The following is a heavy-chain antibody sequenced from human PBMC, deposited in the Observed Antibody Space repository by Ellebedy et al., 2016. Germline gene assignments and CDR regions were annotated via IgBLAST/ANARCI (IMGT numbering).Heavy chain of an antibody. CDR3: ATFGELSNY. CDR2: INPNSGGT. Sequence: ASVKVSXXASGYTFNTFGFYWVRQAPGQGLEWMGWINPNSGGTNFAQKFQGRVTMTRDTSISTGYMELSRLRSDDTAVYYCATFGELSNYWGQGTLVTVSS. CDR1: GYTFNTFG. D-gene: IGHD3-10*01. J-gene: IGHJ4*02. V-gene: IGHV1-2*02.